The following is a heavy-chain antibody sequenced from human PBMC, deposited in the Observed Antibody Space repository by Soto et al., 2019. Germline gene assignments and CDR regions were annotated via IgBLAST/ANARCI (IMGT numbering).Heavy chain of an antibody. CDR1: GGSFSGYY. CDR3: AREMTTVHPKWIDL. D-gene: IGHD4-17*01. CDR2: INHSGST. V-gene: IGHV4-34*01. Sequence: SETLSLTCAVYGGSFSGYYWSWIRQPPGKGLEWIGEINHSGSTNYNPSLKSRVTISVDTSKNQFFLNLRSVTAADTAVYYCAREMTTVHPKWIDLWGQGAPGTRSS. J-gene: IGHJ5*02.